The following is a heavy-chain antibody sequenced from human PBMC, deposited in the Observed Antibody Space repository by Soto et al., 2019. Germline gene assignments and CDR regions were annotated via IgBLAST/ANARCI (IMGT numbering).Heavy chain of an antibody. Sequence: KTSETLSLTCTVSGGSISNFYWSWIRQPPGKGLEWIGYVYYTGSTSYNPSLKRRVTFSADSSRGQFSLRLNSATAADTAVYYCARTVLGPDLLADSFVDYYYYMDVWGQGTTVTVSS. CDR2: VYYTGST. D-gene: IGHD3-9*01. V-gene: IGHV4-59*08. J-gene: IGHJ6*03. CDR3: ARTVLGPDLLADSFVDYYYYMDV. CDR1: GGSISNFY.